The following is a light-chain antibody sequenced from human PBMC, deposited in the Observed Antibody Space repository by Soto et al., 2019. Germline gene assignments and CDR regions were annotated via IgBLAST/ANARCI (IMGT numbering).Light chain of an antibody. V-gene: IGLV1-47*01. CDR1: SSNFGNNS. CDR2: MNN. Sequence: QSVLTQPPSVSGAPGQRLTISCTGSSSNFGNNSVYWYQHLPGTAPKLLIYMNNHRPSGVPDRFSGSRSGTSASLAISGLRSEDEADYFCAAWDDSLSGPWVFGGGTKLTVL. J-gene: IGLJ3*02. CDR3: AAWDDSLSGPWV.